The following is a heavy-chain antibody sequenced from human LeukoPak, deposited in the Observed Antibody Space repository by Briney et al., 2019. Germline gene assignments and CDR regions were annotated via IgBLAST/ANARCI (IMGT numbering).Heavy chain of an antibody. J-gene: IGHJ6*03. CDR3: ARGVRQLDLKYYYYYFYMDV. CDR2: INHYGRT. V-gene: IGHV4-34*01. CDR1: GESFSTYY. D-gene: IGHD6-6*01. Sequence: SETLSLTSAVYGESFSTYYWTWIRHSPGKGLDWIREINHYGRTNHNPTLKRRVTISADTSKNQFYLRLNFMTAADTSVYYCARGVRQLDLKYYYYYFYMDVWGKGTTVTVSS.